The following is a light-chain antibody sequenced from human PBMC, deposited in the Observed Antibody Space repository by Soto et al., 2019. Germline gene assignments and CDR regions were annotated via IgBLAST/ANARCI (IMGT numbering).Light chain of an antibody. CDR3: SSYTSSSTLDV. Sequence: QSVLTQPPSASGSPGQSVTISCTGTSSDVGGYNYVSWYQQHPGKAPKLMIYEVSKRPSGVPDRFSGSKSGNTASLTVSGLQAEDEADYYCSSYTSSSTLDVFGTGTKVT. J-gene: IGLJ1*01. CDR2: EVS. CDR1: SSDVGGYNY. V-gene: IGLV2-8*01.